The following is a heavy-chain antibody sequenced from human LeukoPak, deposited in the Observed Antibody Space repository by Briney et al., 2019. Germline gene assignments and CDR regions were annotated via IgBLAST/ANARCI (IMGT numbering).Heavy chain of an antibody. CDR1: GFTFISYW. J-gene: IGHJ4*02. D-gene: IGHD1-26*01. Sequence: PGGSLRPSCAASGFTFISYWIGWVRQAPGKRPEWVANMNIDGSEKYYADSVKGRFTISRVNARNSVYLQMNGLRVEDTAVYYCARDPVEWELLLDYWGQGTLVTVSS. V-gene: IGHV3-7*01. CDR2: MNIDGSEK. CDR3: ARDPVEWELLLDY.